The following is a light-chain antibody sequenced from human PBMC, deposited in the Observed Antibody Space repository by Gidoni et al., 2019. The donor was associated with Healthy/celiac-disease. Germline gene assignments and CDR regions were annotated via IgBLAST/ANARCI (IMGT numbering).Light chain of an antibody. J-gene: IGKJ3*01. CDR2: DAS. V-gene: IGKV1-33*01. CDR1: QDISNS. CDR3: QQYDKLSFT. Sequence: DIQMTQSPSSLSASVGDRVTITCQASQDISNSLNWYQQKPGKAPKLLIYDASNLETGVPSRFSGRGSGTDFTFNISSLQPEDIATYYCQQYDKLSFTFGPGTKVDIK.